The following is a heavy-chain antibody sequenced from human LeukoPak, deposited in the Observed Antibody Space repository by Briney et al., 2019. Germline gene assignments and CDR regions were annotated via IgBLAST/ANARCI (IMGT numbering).Heavy chain of an antibody. V-gene: IGHV4-4*07. Sequence: SETLSLTCTVSGGSISSYYWSWIRQPPGKGLEWIGRIYTSGSTNYNPSLKSRVTMSVDTSKNQFSLKLSSVTAADTAVYYCARESGIAAAGKKFGDVAFDIWGQGTMVTVSS. CDR1: GGSISSYY. CDR3: ARESGIAAAGKKFGDVAFDI. J-gene: IGHJ3*02. CDR2: IYTSGST. D-gene: IGHD6-13*01.